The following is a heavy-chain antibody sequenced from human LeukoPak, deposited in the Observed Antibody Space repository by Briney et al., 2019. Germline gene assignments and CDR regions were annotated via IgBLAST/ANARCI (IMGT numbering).Heavy chain of an antibody. CDR2: IYYSGST. D-gene: IGHD1-26*01. CDR1: GGSISSGDYY. J-gene: IGHJ3*02. V-gene: IGHV4-30-4*01. Sequence: SETLSLTCSVSGGSISSGDYYWSWIRQPPGKGLEWIAYIYYSGSTYYNPSLRSRVTMSVDTSKNQFSLKLSSVTAADTAVYYCARARSYYHDALDIWGQGAMVTVPS. CDR3: ARARSYYHDALDI.